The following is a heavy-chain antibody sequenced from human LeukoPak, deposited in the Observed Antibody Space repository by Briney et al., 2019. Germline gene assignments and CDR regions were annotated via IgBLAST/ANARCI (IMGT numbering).Heavy chain of an antibody. Sequence: SVKVSCKASGGTFSSYAISWVRQAPGQGLEWMGGIIPIFGTANYAQKFQGRVTITADKSTSTAYMELSSLRSEDTAVYYCAGDCGGDCYPPAEYFQHWGQGTLVTVSS. CDR3: AGDCGGDCYPPAEYFQH. D-gene: IGHD2-21*02. J-gene: IGHJ1*01. CDR2: IIPIFGTA. V-gene: IGHV1-69*06. CDR1: GGTFSSYA.